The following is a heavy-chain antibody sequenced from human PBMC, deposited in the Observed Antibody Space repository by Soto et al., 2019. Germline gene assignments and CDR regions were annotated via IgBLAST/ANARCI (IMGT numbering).Heavy chain of an antibody. D-gene: IGHD5-18*01. V-gene: IGHV3-21*01. CDR1: GFTFSSYS. CDR3: ARSPFPYSYGSYFDY. CDR2: ISSSSSYI. J-gene: IGHJ4*02. Sequence: GGSLRLSCAASGFTFSSYSMNWVRQAPGKGLEWVSSISSSSSYIYYADSVKGRFTISRDNAENSLYLQMNSLRAEDTAVYYCARSPFPYSYGSYFDYWGQVTLVTVSS.